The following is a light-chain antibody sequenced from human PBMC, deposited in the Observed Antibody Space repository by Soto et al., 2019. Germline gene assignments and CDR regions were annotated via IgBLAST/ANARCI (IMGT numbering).Light chain of an antibody. CDR1: QGISTY. V-gene: IGKV1-39*01. J-gene: IGKJ1*01. Sequence: DIQMTQSPSSLSESAGDRVTITCRASQGISTYLNWYQQKPGKAPKLLIYAASSLQSGVPSRFSGSGSETDFTLTISSLQHEDFETYSCQQSYSTKWTLGQGTKVDIK. CDR3: QQSYSTKWT. CDR2: AAS.